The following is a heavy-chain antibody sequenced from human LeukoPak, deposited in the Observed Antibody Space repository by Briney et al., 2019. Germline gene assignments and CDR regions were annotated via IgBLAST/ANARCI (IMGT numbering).Heavy chain of an antibody. J-gene: IGHJ4*02. CDR1: GGSFSGYY. CDR2: INHSGST. V-gene: IGHV4-34*01. D-gene: IGHD1-26*01. Sequence: PSETLSLTCAVYGGSFSGYYWSWIRQPPGKGLEWIGEINHSGSTNYNPSLTSRVTISVDTSKNQFSLKLSSVTAADTAVYYCARDVSGIDYWGQGTLVTVSS. CDR3: ARDVSGIDY.